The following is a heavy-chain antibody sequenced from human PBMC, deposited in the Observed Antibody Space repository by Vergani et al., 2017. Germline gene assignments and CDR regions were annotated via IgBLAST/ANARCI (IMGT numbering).Heavy chain of an antibody. D-gene: IGHD1-20*01. CDR1: GFIFSDYY. V-gene: IGHV3-11*04. CDR3: VRGYNWDDPPH. J-gene: IGHJ4*01. Sequence: QVHLVESGGGVVQPGGSLRLSCSASGFIFSDYYMTWIRQAPGKGLEWVSFINTNGRTTYYADFAKGRFTISRDNAKNSLYLQINSLRDDDTAVFYCVRGYNWDDPPHWGHGTLVTVSS. CDR2: INTNGRTT.